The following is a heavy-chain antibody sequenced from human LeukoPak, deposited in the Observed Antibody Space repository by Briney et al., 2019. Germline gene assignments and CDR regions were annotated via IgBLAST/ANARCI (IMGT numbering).Heavy chain of an antibody. J-gene: IGHJ3*02. CDR3: ARSRYYDPFDI. V-gene: IGHV4-59*01. Sequence: SETLSLTCTASGGSISSYYWSWIRQPPGKGLEWIGYIYYSGSPNYNPSLKSRVAISLDTSKNQFSLKLSSLTAADTAVYYCARSRYYDPFDIWGQGTMVTVSS. D-gene: IGHD3-22*01. CDR1: GGSISSYY. CDR2: IYYSGSP.